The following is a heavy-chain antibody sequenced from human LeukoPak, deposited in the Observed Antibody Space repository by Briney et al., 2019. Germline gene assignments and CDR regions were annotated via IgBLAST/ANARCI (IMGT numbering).Heavy chain of an antibody. D-gene: IGHD2-15*01. V-gene: IGHV3-7*01. J-gene: IGHJ4*02. CDR2: IKHDVSEK. CDR1: GFTFDIYW. Sequence: GGSLRLSCAASGFTFDIYWMTWVRQAPGKGLEWVANIKHDVSEKHFVDSVKGRFTVSRDNARNSLFLRMNSLRAEDTAVYFCARLMLGYCGGGSCYDPFDNWGQGTLVTVSS. CDR3: ARLMLGYCGGGSCYDPFDN.